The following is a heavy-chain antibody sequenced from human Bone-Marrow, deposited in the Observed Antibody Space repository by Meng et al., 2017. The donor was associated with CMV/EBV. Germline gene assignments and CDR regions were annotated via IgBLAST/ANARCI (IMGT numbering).Heavy chain of an antibody. Sequence: ASVKVSCKASGYTFTSYGISWVRQSPGQGLEWMGWISAYNGNTNYAQKLQGRVTMTTDTSTSTAYMELRSLRSDYTAVYYCSRDSYYDFCSFVFYYYGMDVWGQGTTVTVSS. J-gene: IGHJ6*02. V-gene: IGHV1-18*01. CDR3: SRDSYYDFCSFVFYYYGMDV. D-gene: IGHD3-3*01. CDR2: ISAYNGNT. CDR1: GYTFTSYG.